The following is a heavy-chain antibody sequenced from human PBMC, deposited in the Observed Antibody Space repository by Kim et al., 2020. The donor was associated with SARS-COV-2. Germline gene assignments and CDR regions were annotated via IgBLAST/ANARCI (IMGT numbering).Heavy chain of an antibody. CDR3: ARNYGPKKTFDY. D-gene: IGHD3-10*01. CDR1: GYTFTSYY. J-gene: IGHJ4*02. CDR2: INPSGGST. V-gene: IGHV1-46*01. Sequence: ASVKVSCKASGYTFTSYYIHWVRQAPGQGLEWMGIINPSGGSTSYAQKFQGRVTMTRDTSTSTVYMELSSLRSEDTAVYHCARNYGPKKTFDYWGQGTLVTVSS.